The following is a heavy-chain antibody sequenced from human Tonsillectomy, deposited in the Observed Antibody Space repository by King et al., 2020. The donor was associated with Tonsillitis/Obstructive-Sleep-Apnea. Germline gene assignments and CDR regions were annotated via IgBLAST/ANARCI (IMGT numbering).Heavy chain of an antibody. J-gene: IGHJ4*02. CDR2: ISYDGSNK. Sequence: VQLVESGGGVVQPGRSLRLSCAASGFTFSSYAMHWVRQAPGKGLEWVAVISYDGSNKYYADSVKGRFTISRDNSKNTLYLQMNSLRAEDTAVYYCARDPRTYYYDSSGYQGYFAYWGQGTLVTVSS. CDR3: ARDPRTYYYDSSGYQGYFAY. V-gene: IGHV3-30*04. CDR1: GFTFSSYA. D-gene: IGHD3-22*01.